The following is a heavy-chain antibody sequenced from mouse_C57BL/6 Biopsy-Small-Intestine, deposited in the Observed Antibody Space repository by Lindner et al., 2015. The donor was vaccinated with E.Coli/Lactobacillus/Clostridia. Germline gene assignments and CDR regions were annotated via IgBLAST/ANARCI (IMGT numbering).Heavy chain of an antibody. D-gene: IGHD3-3*01. CDR3: ARDRGSYGPNFYYHYGMDV. Sequence: SVKVSCKASGYSYTTYGISWVRQAPGQGLQWMGWIGAYNGHTKFAQKFQGRLTMTIDTTAATTYMELSSLRSDDTAVYYCARDRGSYGPNFYYHYGMDVWGQGTTVTVSS. CDR1: GYSYTTYG. J-gene: IGHJ4*01. CDR2: IGAYNGHT. V-gene: IGHV1-59*01.